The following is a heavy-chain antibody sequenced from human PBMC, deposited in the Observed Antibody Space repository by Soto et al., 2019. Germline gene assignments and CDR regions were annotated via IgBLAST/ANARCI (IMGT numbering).Heavy chain of an antibody. CDR2: IWYDGSNK. CDR1: GLTFSSYG. CDR3: ARDGLNPFIAATGTSSTQIDY. D-gene: IGHD6-13*01. V-gene: IGHV3-33*01. J-gene: IGHJ4*02. Sequence: GGSLRLSCAASGLTFSSYGMHWVRQAPGKGLEWVAVIWYDGSNKYYADSVKGRFTISRDNSKNTLYLQMNSLRAEDTAVYYCARDGLNPFIAATGTSSTQIDYWGQGTLVTVSS.